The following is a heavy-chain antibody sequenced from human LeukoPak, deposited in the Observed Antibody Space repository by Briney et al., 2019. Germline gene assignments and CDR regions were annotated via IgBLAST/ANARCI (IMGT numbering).Heavy chain of an antibody. V-gene: IGHV3-53*01. CDR1: GFSVSTNY. Sequence: PGGSLRLSCAASGFSVSTNYMIWVRQAPGKGLAWVSVIYSGGNTYYADSVKGRFTISRDNAKNSLYLQMNSLRAEDTAVYYCARVYYYYYGMDVWGQGTTVTVSS. CDR2: IYSGGNT. J-gene: IGHJ6*02. CDR3: ARVYYYYYGMDV.